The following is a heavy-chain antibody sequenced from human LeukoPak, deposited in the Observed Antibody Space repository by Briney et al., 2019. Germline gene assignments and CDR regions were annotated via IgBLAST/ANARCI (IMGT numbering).Heavy chain of an antibody. CDR1: GFTFSSYA. D-gene: IGHD2-15*01. V-gene: IGHV3-23*01. CDR3: AKDLGPALVVAAH. CDR2: ISGSGGST. Sequence: PGGSLRLSCAASGFTFSSYAMSWVRQAPGKGLEWVSAISGSGGSTYYADSVKGRFTISRDNSKNTLYLQMDSLRAEDTAVYYCAKDLGPALVVAAHWGQGTLVTVSS. J-gene: IGHJ4*02.